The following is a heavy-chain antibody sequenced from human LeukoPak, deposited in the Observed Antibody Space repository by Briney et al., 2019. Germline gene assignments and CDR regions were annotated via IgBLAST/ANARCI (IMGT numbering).Heavy chain of an antibody. CDR1: GGSFSGYY. J-gene: IGHJ5*02. Sequence: KPSETLSLTCAVYGGSFSGYYWSWIRQPAGKGLEWIGRIYTSGSTNYNPSLKSRVTMSVDTSKNQFSLKLSSVTAADTAVYYCARGELGYCSSTSCYRLDPWGQGTLVTVSS. V-gene: IGHV4-59*10. CDR3: ARGELGYCSSTSCYRLDP. D-gene: IGHD2-2*02. CDR2: IYTSGST.